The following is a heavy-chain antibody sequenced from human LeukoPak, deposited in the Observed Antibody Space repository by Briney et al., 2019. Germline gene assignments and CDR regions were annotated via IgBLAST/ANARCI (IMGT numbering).Heavy chain of an antibody. CDR2: INPINGAT. CDR3: ARGGSTAGGFLVY. Sequence: ASVKVSCKASGYTFTGYYMHWVRQAPGQGLEWMGWINPINGATNHAQRFQGRVTMTRDTSSSTAYMELTGLTSDDTAVHSCARGGSTAGGFLVYWGQGTLVTVSS. D-gene: IGHD3-3*01. V-gene: IGHV1-2*02. CDR1: GYTFTGYY. J-gene: IGHJ4*02.